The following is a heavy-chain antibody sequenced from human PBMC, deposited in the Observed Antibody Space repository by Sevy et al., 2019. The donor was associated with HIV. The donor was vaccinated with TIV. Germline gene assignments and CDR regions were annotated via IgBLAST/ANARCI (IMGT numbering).Heavy chain of an antibody. V-gene: IGHV3-23*01. D-gene: IGHD6-19*01. CDR2: ISGSGGST. J-gene: IGHJ4*02. CDR3: AKGVKTQKSSGPDY. CDR1: GFTFSAYA. Sequence: GGSLRLSCTTSGFTFSAYAMHWVRQAPGKGLEWVSAISGSGGSTYYADSVKGRFTISRDNSKNTLYLQMNSLRAEDTAVYYCAKGVKTQKSSGPDYWGQGTLVTVSS.